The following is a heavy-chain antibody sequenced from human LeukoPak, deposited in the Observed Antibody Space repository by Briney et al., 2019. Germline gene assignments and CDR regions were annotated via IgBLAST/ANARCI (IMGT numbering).Heavy chain of an antibody. CDR2: ISYDASIE. Sequence: PGGSLRLSCAASGFTFSTYAMHWVRQAPGMGLEWLAMISYDASIEYYAASVKGRFTISRDNPKSTVYLQMNSLRAEDTAIYYCARDPGYCRSTTCFVRFDDWGQGTLVTVSS. D-gene: IGHD2-2*01. CDR3: ARDPGYCRSTTCFVRFDD. CDR1: GFTFSTYA. J-gene: IGHJ4*02. V-gene: IGHV3-30-3*01.